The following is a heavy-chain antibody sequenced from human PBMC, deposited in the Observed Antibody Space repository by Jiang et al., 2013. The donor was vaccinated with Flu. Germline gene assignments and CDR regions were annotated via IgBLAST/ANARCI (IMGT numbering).Heavy chain of an antibody. CDR3: TTDSSDYGNS. V-gene: IGHV3-15*05. Sequence: GGGLVKTGGPLDSLGEASGFTLSNAWMSWVRQAPGKGLEWVGRAKKRTDGGTTDYAAPVKGRFTISRDDSKNTIYLQMNSLKIDDTAVYYCTTDSSDYGNSWGQGTLVTVSS. J-gene: IGHJ4*02. CDR2: AKKRTDGGTT. D-gene: IGHD3-22*01. CDR1: GFTLSNAW.